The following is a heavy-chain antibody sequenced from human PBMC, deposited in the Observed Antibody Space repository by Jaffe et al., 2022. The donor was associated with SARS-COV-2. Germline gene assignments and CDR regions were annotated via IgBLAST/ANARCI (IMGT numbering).Heavy chain of an antibody. CDR2: ISYDGSRK. J-gene: IGHJ4*02. CDR1: GFPFSAYA. Sequence: QVQLVESEGGVVQPGGSLRLSCVASGFPFSAYAMHWVRQAPGKGLEWVAVISYDGSRKYQADSVKGRFTISRDNSQDTLYLEMSSLRGDDTAMYYCVRGQEHIHNDFWSTLRRPNFDRWGQGTLLTVSS. CDR3: VRGQEHIHNDFWSTLRRPNFDR. V-gene: IGHV3-30*04. D-gene: IGHD3-3*01.